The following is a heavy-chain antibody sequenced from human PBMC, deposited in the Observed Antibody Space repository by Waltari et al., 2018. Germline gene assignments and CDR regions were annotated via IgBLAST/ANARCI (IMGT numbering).Heavy chain of an antibody. D-gene: IGHD1-26*01. V-gene: IGHV3-48*04. CDR2: ISSSSRTI. J-gene: IGHJ4*02. Sequence: EVQLVESGGGLVQPGGSLRLSCAASGFTFSSYSMNWVRQAPGKGLEWVSYISSSSRTIYSADSVKGRFTISRDNAKNSLYLQRNSLRAEDTAVYYCARGVGATGYWGQGTLVTVSS. CDR3: ARGVGATGY. CDR1: GFTFSSYS.